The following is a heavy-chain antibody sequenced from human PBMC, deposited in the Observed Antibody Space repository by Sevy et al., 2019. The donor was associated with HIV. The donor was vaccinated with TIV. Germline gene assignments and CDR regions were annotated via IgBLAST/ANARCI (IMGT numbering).Heavy chain of an antibody. D-gene: IGHD2-8*01. J-gene: IGHJ4*02. CDR2: LSFGCGEI. CDR3: AREGCTKPHDY. Sequence: GGSLRLSCAASGFTFSKYSMSWVRQPPGRGLEWVSTLSFGCGEINYADSVKGRFTISRDNSKSSVYLQMNNLRPENTAVYYCAREGCTKPHDYWGQGTLVTVSS. V-gene: IGHV3-23*01. CDR1: GFTFSKYS.